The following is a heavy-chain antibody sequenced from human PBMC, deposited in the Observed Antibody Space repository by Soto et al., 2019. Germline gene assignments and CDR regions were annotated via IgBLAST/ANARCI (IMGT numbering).Heavy chain of an antibody. CDR3: AKGRDVTEGDVEYFQN. CDR2: IIPIFGTA. CDR1: GGTFSSYA. D-gene: IGHD2-21*02. J-gene: IGHJ1*01. V-gene: IGHV1-69*13. Sequence: SVKVSCKASGGTFSSYAISWVRQAPGQGLEWMGGIIPIFGTANYAQKFQGRVTITADESTSTAYMELNSLRVEDTGIYYCAKGRDVTEGDVEYFQNWGQGTLVTVSS.